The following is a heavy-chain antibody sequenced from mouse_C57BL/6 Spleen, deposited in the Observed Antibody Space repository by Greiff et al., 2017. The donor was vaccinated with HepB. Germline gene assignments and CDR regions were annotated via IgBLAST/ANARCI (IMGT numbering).Heavy chain of an antibody. V-gene: IGHV1-61*01. Sequence: VQLQQPGAELVRPGSSVKLSCKASGYTFTSYWMDWVKQRPGQGLEWIGNIYPSDSETHYNQKFKDKATLTVDKSSSTAYMQLSSLTSEDSAVYYCARGDYDYDAWFAYWGQGTLVTVSA. CDR3: ARGDYDYDAWFAY. D-gene: IGHD2-4*01. CDR1: GYTFTSYW. CDR2: IYPSDSET. J-gene: IGHJ3*01.